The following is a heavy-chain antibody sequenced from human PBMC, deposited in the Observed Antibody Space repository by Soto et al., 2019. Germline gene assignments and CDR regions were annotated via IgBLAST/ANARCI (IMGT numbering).Heavy chain of an antibody. Sequence: QVQLVESGGDLVKSGGSLRLSCAASGFTFSDYYMSWIRQAPGKGLEWVSHISPSSSYTNYADSVKGRFTISRDNAKNSLYLQLNSLSAEDTAVYFCARDKDKLVPAADTRNDAFDIWGQGTMVTVSS. CDR1: GFTFSDYY. J-gene: IGHJ3*02. D-gene: IGHD2-2*01. V-gene: IGHV3-11*06. CDR3: ARDKDKLVPAADTRNDAFDI. CDR2: ISPSSSYT.